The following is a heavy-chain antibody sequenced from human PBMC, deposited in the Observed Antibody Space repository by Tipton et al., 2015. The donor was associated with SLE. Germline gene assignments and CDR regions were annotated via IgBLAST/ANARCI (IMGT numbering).Heavy chain of an antibody. J-gene: IGHJ4*02. CDR3: AGFWLFGEVTDDY. CDR1: GGSISSGDYY. Sequence: TLSLTCTVSGGSISSGDYYWSWIRQPPGKGLEWIGSIYYSGGTYYNPSLKSRVTISVDTSKNQFSLKLSSVTAADTAVYYCAGFWLFGEVTDDYWGQGTLVTVSS. D-gene: IGHD3-3*01. V-gene: IGHV4-39*07. CDR2: IYYSGGT.